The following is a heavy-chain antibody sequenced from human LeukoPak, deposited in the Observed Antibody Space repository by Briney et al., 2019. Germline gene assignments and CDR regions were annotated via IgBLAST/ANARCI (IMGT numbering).Heavy chain of an antibody. D-gene: IGHD2-2*01. V-gene: IGHV4-39*07. CDR2: IYSSGIT. CDR1: GDSLSSATSY. J-gene: IGHJ4*02. Sequence: SETLSLTCTVSGDSLSSATSYWVWIRQPPGKVLKWIGSIYSSGITYFNPSLKSRVTISVDTSNNQFSLNLTSVIAADTAVYYCARGTAAFDWWGQGSLVTVSS. CDR3: ARGTAAFDW.